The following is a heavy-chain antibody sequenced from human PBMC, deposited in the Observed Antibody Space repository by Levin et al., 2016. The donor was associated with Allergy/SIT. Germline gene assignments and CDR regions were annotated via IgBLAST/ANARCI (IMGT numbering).Heavy chain of an antibody. D-gene: IGHD3-16*01. V-gene: IGHV3-74*01. CDR3: VRDRPFWD. CDR1: GFTFTTVL. Sequence: GESLKISCAASGFTFTTVLGFTGVRQTPGKGLVWVSRIHGGEGTPYYADSVKGRFTISRDIAKNTVYLQMNGLRAEDTGVYSCVRDRPFWDWGQGTLVTVSS. J-gene: IGHJ4*02. CDR2: IHGGEGTP.